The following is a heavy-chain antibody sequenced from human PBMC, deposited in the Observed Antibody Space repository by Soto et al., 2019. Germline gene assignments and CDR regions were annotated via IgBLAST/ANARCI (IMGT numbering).Heavy chain of an antibody. D-gene: IGHD2-15*01. CDR1: GASISSTNW. CDR2: IYHSGAT. CDR3: ARHIAVPTTRGFDY. V-gene: IGHV4-4*02. Sequence: QVQLQESGPGLVKPSGTLSLTCAVSGASISSTNWWSWVRQAPGEGPEWIGEIYHSGATNYNPSLKSRVIISMDTSKNQLSLRLDSVTAADTAVYFCARHIAVPTTRGFDYWGQGTLATVSS. J-gene: IGHJ4*02.